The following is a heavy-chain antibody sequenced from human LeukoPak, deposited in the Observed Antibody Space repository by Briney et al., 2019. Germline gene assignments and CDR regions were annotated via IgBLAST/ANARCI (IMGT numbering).Heavy chain of an antibody. CDR3: ARQYCSGDSCYSDY. Sequence: GGSLRLSCAASGFIFSRYAMHWVRQAPGKGLECVSAISSTGGDTYSADSVKGRFTISRDNSKNTLYLQMGSLRAEDMAVYYCARQYCSGDSCYSDYWGQGTLVTVSS. CDR1: GFIFSRYA. D-gene: IGHD2-15*01. V-gene: IGHV3-64*02. CDR2: ISSTGGDT. J-gene: IGHJ4*02.